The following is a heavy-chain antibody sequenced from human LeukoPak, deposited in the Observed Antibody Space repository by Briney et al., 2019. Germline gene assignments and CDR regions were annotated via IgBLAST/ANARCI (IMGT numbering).Heavy chain of an antibody. Sequence: RASVTVSCTASGYTFTSYYMHWVRQAPGQGLERMGIINPSGGSTSYAQKFQGRVTMTRDTSTSTVYMELSSLRSEDTAVYYCARLSPGSYPEGYYFDYWGQGTLVTVSS. J-gene: IGHJ4*02. CDR2: INPSGGST. V-gene: IGHV1-46*01. D-gene: IGHD1-26*01. CDR3: ARLSPGSYPEGYYFDY. CDR1: GYTFTSYY.